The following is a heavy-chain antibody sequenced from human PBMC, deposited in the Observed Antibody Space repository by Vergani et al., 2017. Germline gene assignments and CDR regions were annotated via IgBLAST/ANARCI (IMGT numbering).Heavy chain of an antibody. CDR3: ASDPLYRTTLPFLLLDMDV. CDR1: GGSISSGSYY. CDR2: FYTGGGT. V-gene: IGHV4-61*02. J-gene: IGHJ6*02. Sequence: QVQLQESGPGLVRPSQTLSLTCTVSGGSISSGSYYWSWFRQPAGKGLEWIGRFYTGGGTSYNPSLKSRVTISVDTSKNQFSLQLRSVTAADTAVYYCASDPLYRTTLPFLLLDMDVWGQGTTVTVSS. D-gene: IGHD3-16*02.